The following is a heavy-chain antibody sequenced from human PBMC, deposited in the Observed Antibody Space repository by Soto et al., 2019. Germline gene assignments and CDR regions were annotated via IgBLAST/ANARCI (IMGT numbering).Heavy chain of an antibody. CDR3: ARGTYYYDSSGYEYYGMDV. J-gene: IGHJ6*02. Sequence: QVQLVQSGAEVKKPGSSVKVSCKASGGTFSSYAISWVRQAPGQGLEWMGGIIPIFGTANYAQKFQGRVTITADESTSTAYMELSSLRSEDTAVYYCARGTYYYDSSGYEYYGMDVRGQGTTVTVSS. D-gene: IGHD3-22*01. CDR2: IIPIFGTA. V-gene: IGHV1-69*01. CDR1: GGTFSSYA.